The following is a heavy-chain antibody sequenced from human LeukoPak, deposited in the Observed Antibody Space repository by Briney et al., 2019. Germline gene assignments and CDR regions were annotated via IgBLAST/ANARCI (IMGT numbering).Heavy chain of an antibody. J-gene: IGHJ4*02. V-gene: IGHV4-59*08. CDR3: ARHSGSGTSYDY. CDR2: IYYRGST. CDR1: GGSISSYY. D-gene: IGHD2-15*01. Sequence: PSETLSLTCTVSGGSISSYYWSWIRQPPGKGLEWIGYIYYRGSTNYNPSLKSRVTISVDTSKNQFSLKLSSVTAADTAVYYCARHSGSGTSYDYWGQGTLVTVSS.